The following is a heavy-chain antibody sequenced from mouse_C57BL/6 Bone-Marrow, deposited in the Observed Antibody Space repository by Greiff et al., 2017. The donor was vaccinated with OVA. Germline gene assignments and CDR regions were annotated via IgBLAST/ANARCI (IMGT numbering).Heavy chain of an antibody. CDR1: GFSLTSYG. D-gene: IGHD1-1*01. CDR2: IWSGGST. J-gene: IGHJ3*01. V-gene: IGHV2-2*01. Sequence: QVQLQQSGPGLVQPSQSLSITCTVSGFSLTSYGVHWVRQSPGKGLEWLGVIWSGGSTDYNAAFISRLSIIKDNSKSQVFFKMNSLQADDTAIYYCARDYYGSPWFAYWGQGTLVTVSA. CDR3: ARDYYGSPWFAY.